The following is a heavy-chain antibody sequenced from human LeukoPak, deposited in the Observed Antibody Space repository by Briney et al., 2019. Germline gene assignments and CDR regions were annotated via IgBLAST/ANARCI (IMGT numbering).Heavy chain of an antibody. V-gene: IGHV3-30*03. J-gene: IGHJ6*03. CDR1: GYTFSNYW. CDR3: ARVAAAGYYYYYYMDV. CDR2: ISYDGSNK. D-gene: IGHD6-13*01. Sequence: PGGSLRLSCAASGYTFSNYWMHWVRQAPGKGLEWVAVISYDGSNKYYADSVKDRFTISRDNSKNTLYLQMNSLRAEDTAVYYCARVAAAGYYYYYYMDVWGKGTTVTVSS.